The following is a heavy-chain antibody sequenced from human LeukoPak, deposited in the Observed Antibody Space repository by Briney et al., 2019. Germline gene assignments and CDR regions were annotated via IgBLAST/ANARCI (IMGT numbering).Heavy chain of an antibody. J-gene: IGHJ4*02. V-gene: IGHV1-8*01. CDR3: ARGKRYGDYRAPEDY. D-gene: IGHD4-17*01. Sequence: ASVKVSCKASGYTFTSYDFNWLRQATGQGPEWMGWMNPNSGATGYAQKFQGRVTMTRSASINTAYMELTNLRSEDTAVYYCARGKRYGDYRAPEDYWGQGTLVTVSS. CDR2: MNPNSGAT. CDR1: GYTFTSYD.